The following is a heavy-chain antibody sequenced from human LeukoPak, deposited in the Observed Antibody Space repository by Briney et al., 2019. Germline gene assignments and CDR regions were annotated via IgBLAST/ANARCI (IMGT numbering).Heavy chain of an antibody. Sequence: GGSLRLSCAASGFTFSSYSMNWVRQAPGKGLEWVSAISGSGGSTYYADSVKGRFTISRDNSKNTLYLQMNSLRAEDTVVYYCAKEAVIISRLFDYWGQGTLVAVSS. CDR1: GFTFSSYS. V-gene: IGHV3-23*01. J-gene: IGHJ4*02. CDR2: ISGSGGST. D-gene: IGHD3-3*01. CDR3: AKEAVIISRLFDY.